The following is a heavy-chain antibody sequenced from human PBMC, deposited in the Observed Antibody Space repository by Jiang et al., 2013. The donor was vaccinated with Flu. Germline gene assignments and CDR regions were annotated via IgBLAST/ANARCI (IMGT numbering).Heavy chain of an antibody. V-gene: IGHV1-69*01. CDR1: FRAYG. J-gene: IGHJ5*02. Sequence: FRAYGVTWVRQAPGQGPEWVGDIMPIFAKTQYAQKFQGRVTIRADQSTHTVYLELRSLKSDDTAVYYCARTNNMIVNPNGPPNDYDWFDLWGQGTLVTVSS. CDR2: IMPIFAKT. CDR3: ARTNNMIVNPNGPPNDYDWFDL. D-gene: IGHD3-22*01.